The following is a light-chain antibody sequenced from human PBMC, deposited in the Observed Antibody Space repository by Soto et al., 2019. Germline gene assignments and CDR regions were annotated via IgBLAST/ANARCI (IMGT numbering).Light chain of an antibody. V-gene: IGLV1-47*01. CDR3: AAWDDSLSGHWV. J-gene: IGLJ3*02. Sequence: QSVLTQPPSASGTPGQRVTISCSGSSSNIGSNYVSWYQQLPGTALKLLIYRNNQRPSGVPDRFSGSKSGTSASLAISGLRSEDEADYYCAAWDDSLSGHWVFGGGTQLTVL. CDR2: RNN. CDR1: SSNIGSNY.